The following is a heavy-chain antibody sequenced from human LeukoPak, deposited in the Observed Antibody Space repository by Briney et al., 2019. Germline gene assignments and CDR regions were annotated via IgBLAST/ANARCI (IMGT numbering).Heavy chain of an antibody. J-gene: IGHJ3*02. Sequence: GGSLTLFCAASGFTFSSYAMNWVRQAPGKGLEWVSGIGYTADSTFYADSVKGRFTVARDSSKNKLFLHMNSLRAEDIALYYCAKSPTVDAAFDIWGQGTMVTVSS. CDR3: AKSPTVDAAFDI. V-gene: IGHV3-23*01. CDR2: IGYTADST. CDR1: GFTFSSYA. D-gene: IGHD4-23*01.